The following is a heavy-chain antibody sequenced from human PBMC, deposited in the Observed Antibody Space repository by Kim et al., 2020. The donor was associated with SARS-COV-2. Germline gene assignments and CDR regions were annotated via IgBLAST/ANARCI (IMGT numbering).Heavy chain of an antibody. D-gene: IGHD2-15*01. CDR3: ARVPTLIGYCSGGSCYGGDY. J-gene: IGHJ4*02. Sequence: RFTISRDNSKNTLYLQMNSLRAEDTAVYYCARVPTLIGYCSGGSCYGGDYWGQGTLVTVSS. V-gene: IGHV3-30*01.